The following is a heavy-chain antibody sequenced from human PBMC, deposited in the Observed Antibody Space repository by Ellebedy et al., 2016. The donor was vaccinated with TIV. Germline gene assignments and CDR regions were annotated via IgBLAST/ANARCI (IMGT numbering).Heavy chain of an antibody. CDR1: GFTFSSHA. D-gene: IGHD4-23*01. Sequence: GESLKISCAVSGFTFSSHAMHWVRQAPGKGLEWVATSSYNGGSQNYADSVKGRFTISRDNSKNTLYLHMNTLRAEDTAVYYCARDAAGNGGKLDYWGQGALVTVSS. CDR3: ARDAAGNGGKLDY. CDR2: SSYNGGSQ. J-gene: IGHJ4*02. V-gene: IGHV3-30-3*01.